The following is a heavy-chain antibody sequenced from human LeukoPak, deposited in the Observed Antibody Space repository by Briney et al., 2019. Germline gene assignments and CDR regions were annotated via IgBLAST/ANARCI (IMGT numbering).Heavy chain of an antibody. CDR2: ISSSGSTI. Sequence: HSGGSLRLSCAASGFTFSSYEMNWVRQAPGKGLEWVSYISSSGSTIYYADSVKGRFTISRDNAKNSLYLQMNSLRVEDTAVYYCARVWFGELYFDYWGQGTLVTVSS. V-gene: IGHV3-48*03. CDR1: GFTFSSYE. D-gene: IGHD3-10*01. J-gene: IGHJ4*02. CDR3: ARVWFGELYFDY.